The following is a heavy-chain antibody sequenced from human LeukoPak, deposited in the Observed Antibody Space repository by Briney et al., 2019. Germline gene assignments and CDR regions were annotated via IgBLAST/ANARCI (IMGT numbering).Heavy chain of an antibody. J-gene: IGHJ5*02. Sequence: SETLSLTCTVSGGSISNYYWSWIRQPAGKGLEWIGRIYSSGSTNYNPSPKSRVTISVDTSKNQFSLKLSSVTAADTAVYYCAREQLSPKGGTEWFDPWGQGTLVTVSS. CDR2: IYSSGST. V-gene: IGHV4-4*07. CDR1: GGSISNYY. D-gene: IGHD2-15*01. CDR3: AREQLSPKGGTEWFDP.